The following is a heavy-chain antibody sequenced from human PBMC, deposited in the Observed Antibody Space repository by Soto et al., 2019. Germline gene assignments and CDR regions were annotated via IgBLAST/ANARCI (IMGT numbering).Heavy chain of an antibody. Sequence: QVPLVESGGGVVQPGRSLRLSCAASGFTFSSYAMHWVRQAPGKGLEWVAVISYHGSNKYYADSVKGRFTISRDNSKNTLYLQMNSLRAEDTAVYYCARETYYDFWSGPYYGMDVWGQGTTVTVSS. V-gene: IGHV3-30-3*01. CDR3: ARETYYDFWSGPYYGMDV. CDR2: ISYHGSNK. D-gene: IGHD3-3*01. CDR1: GFTFSSYA. J-gene: IGHJ6*02.